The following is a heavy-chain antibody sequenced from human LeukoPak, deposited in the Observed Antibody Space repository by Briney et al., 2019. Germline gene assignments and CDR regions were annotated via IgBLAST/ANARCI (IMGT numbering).Heavy chain of an antibody. V-gene: IGHV1-2*02. CDR3: AKGRAGGQYSGDDFA. Sequence: GSVKVSCKASGYIFTGYYMHWVRQAPGQGLEWMGWINPNNGGTDYAQKFQGRFTMTRDTSISTGYMELSRLRSDDTAVYYCAKGRAGGQYSGDDFAWGQGTLVTVSS. J-gene: IGHJ5*02. CDR1: GYIFTGYY. CDR2: INPNNGGT. D-gene: IGHD5-12*01.